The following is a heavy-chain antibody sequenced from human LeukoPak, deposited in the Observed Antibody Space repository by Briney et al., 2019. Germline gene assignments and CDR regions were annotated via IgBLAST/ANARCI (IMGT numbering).Heavy chain of an antibody. CDR2: IYYSGTT. CDR3: ARAGWFSTTWHFDY. CDR1: GGSISSYH. D-gene: IGHD6-19*01. J-gene: IGHJ4*02. Sequence: SETLSLTCTVSGGSISSYHWSWIRQPPGKGLEWIGNIYYSGTTNYNPSLKSRVTMSVDTSKNQFSLRLTSVTAADTAVYYCARAGWFSTTWHFDYWGQGILVTVSS. V-gene: IGHV4-59*01.